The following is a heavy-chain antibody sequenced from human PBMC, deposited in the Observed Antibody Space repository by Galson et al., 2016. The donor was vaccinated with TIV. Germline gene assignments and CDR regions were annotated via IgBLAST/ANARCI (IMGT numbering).Heavy chain of an antibody. V-gene: IGHV4-4*02. CDR1: GGSISSSNW. J-gene: IGHJ4*02. CDR2: IFHSGST. CDR3: ARGRDLTYYFDY. Sequence: ETLSLTCAVSGGSISSSNWWSWVRQPPGKGLEWIGEIFHSGSTNYNPSLKSRVTISVDKSKNHLSLKLSSVTAADTAVYYCARGRDLTYYFDYWGQGTLVTVSS.